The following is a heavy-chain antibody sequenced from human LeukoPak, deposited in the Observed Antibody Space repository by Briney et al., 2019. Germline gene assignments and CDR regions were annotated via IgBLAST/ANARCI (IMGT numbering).Heavy chain of an antibody. CDR1: GGTFTSYA. Sequence: GSSVKVSCKASGGTFTSYAISWVRQAPGQGLEWMGGIIPIFGTANYAQKFQGRVTITADESTSTAYMELSSLRSEDTAVYYCARLPYYYDSSGYPPFDRWGQGTLVTVSS. V-gene: IGHV1-69*01. D-gene: IGHD3-22*01. CDR2: IIPIFGTA. J-gene: IGHJ5*02. CDR3: ARLPYYYDSSGYPPFDR.